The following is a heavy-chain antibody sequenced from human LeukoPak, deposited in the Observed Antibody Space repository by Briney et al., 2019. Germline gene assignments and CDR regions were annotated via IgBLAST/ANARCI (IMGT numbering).Heavy chain of an antibody. CDR1: GFTFSTYS. Sequence: GGSLRLSCAASGFTFSTYSMHWVRQAPGKGLEYVSSISGNGGSREYANSVKGRFTISRDNSKNTLYLQMNSLRAEDTAVYYCARRAGAYSHPYDYWGQGTLVTVSS. D-gene: IGHD4/OR15-4a*01. V-gene: IGHV3-64*01. CDR3: ARRAGAYSHPYDY. CDR2: ISGNGGSR. J-gene: IGHJ4*02.